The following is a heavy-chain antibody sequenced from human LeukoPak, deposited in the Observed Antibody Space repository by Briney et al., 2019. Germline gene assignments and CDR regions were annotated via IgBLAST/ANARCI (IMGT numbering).Heavy chain of an antibody. D-gene: IGHD1-26*01. Sequence: PSGTLSLTCTVSGGSIRTYYWSWVRQAPGKELDWIAYISDSGSNKYNPSLESGVTTSVETSKNHLPQMLSSVTAADTAVDHCSGRANADPPYYWYCDLRGRGSLVTVSS. CDR3: SGRANADPPYYWYCDL. CDR1: GGSIRTYY. J-gene: IGHJ2*01. V-gene: IGHV4-59*01. CDR2: ISDSGSN.